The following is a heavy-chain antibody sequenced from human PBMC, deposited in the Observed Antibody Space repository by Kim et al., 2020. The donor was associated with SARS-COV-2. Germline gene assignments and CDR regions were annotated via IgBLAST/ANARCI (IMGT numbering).Heavy chain of an antibody. D-gene: IGHD6-19*01. J-gene: IGHJ6*02. CDR2: ISYDGSNK. Sequence: GGSLRLSCAASGFTFSSYAMHWVRQAPGKGLDWVAVISYDGSNKYYADSVKGRFTISRDNSKNTLYLQMNNLTIEDTAMYYCAKASSREQWLVKGWGQGTTVTVS. CDR3: AKASSREQWLVKG. CDR1: GFTFSSYA. V-gene: IGHV3-30*18.